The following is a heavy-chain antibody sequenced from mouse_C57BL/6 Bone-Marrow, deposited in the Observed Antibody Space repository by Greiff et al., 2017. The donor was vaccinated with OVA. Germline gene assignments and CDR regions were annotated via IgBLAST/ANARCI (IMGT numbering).Heavy chain of an antibody. Sequence: EVQLQESGEGLVKPGGYLKLSCAASGFTFSSYAMSWVRQTPEKRLEWVAYISSGGDYIYYADTVKGRFTISRDNARNTLYLQMSSLKSEDTAMYYCTRPSLYYYAMDYWGQGTSVTVSS. V-gene: IGHV5-9-1*02. CDR1: GFTFSSYA. CDR3: TRPSLYYYAMDY. J-gene: IGHJ4*01. CDR2: ISSGGDYI.